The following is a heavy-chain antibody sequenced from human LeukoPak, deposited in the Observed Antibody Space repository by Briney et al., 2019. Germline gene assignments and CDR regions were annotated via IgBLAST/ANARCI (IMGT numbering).Heavy chain of an antibody. V-gene: IGHV4-39*07. J-gene: IGHJ4*02. CDR2: IYYSGST. CDR3: ARESVGASDY. CDR1: GGSISNKY. Sequence: PSETLSLTCTVSGGSISNKYWSWIRQPPGKGLEWIGSIYYSGSTYYNPSLKSRVTISVDTSKNQFSLKLSSVTAANTAVYYCARESVGASDYWGQGTLVTVSS. D-gene: IGHD1-26*01.